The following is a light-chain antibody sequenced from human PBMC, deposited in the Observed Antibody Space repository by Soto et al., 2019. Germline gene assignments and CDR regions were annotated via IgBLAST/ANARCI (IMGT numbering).Light chain of an antibody. J-gene: IGLJ3*02. Sequence: QSVLTQPPSVYGAPVQRVTISCIGSSSNIGAGYDVHWYQQLPGTAPKLLIYGNSNRPSGVPDRFSGSKSGTSASLAITGLHAEDEADYYCQSYDSSLSGWVFGGGTKLTVL. CDR3: QSYDSSLSGWV. CDR2: GNS. CDR1: SSNIGAGYD. V-gene: IGLV1-40*01.